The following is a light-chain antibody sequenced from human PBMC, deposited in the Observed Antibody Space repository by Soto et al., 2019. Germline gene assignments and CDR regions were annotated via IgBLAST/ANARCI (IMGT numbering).Light chain of an antibody. CDR2: DVS. Sequence: QSVLTQPRSVSGSPGQSVTISCTGTSSDVGGYNYVSWYQQHPGKAPKLMIYDVSKWPSGVPDRFSGSKSGNTASLTISGLQAEDEAEYYCFSYAGSYTWVFGGGTKLTVL. CDR3: FSYAGSYTWV. CDR1: SSDVGGYNY. J-gene: IGLJ3*02. V-gene: IGLV2-11*01.